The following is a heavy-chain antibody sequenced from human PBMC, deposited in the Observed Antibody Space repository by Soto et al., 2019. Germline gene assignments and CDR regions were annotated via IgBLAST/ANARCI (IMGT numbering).Heavy chain of an antibody. CDR1: GGSFSGYY. D-gene: IGHD3-9*01. Sequence: QVQLQQWGAGPLRPLETLSLTCGVSGGSFSGYYWAWIRQSPGKGLEWIGEINDRGSVNYNPSLKSRGSISVDTSKNHYCLNLRSVTAADTAVYYCARESHDILTGPPWVWYFDLWGRGTLVTVSS. V-gene: IGHV4-34*01. CDR2: INDRGSV. CDR3: ARESHDILTGPPWVWYFDL. J-gene: IGHJ2*01.